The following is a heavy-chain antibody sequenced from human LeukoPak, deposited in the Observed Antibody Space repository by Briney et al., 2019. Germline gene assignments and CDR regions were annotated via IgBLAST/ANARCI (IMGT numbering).Heavy chain of an antibody. D-gene: IGHD2-2*01. V-gene: IGHV1-18*01. Sequence: ASVKVSCKASGYTFTSYGISWVRQAPGQGLEWMGWISAYNGNTNYAQKLQGRVTMTTDTSTSTAYMELRSLRSDDTAVYYCARDRGLLGYCSSTSCYVSTPWGQGTLVTVSS. CDR3: ARDRGLLGYCSSTSCYVSTP. J-gene: IGHJ5*02. CDR1: GYTFTSYG. CDR2: ISAYNGNT.